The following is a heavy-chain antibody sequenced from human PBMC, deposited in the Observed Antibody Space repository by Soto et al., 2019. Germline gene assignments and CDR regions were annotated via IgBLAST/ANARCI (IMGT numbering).Heavy chain of an antibody. Sequence: GASVKVSCKASGYTFTSYDINWVRQATGQGLEWMGWMNPNSGNTGYAQKFQGRVTMTRNTSISTAYMELWSLRSEDTAVYYCASIPRLSLRLGKLSLPDDVDYWGQGTLVTVSS. CDR3: ASIPRLSLRLGKLSLPDDVDY. V-gene: IGHV1-8*01. D-gene: IGHD3-16*02. CDR1: GYTFTSYD. J-gene: IGHJ4*02. CDR2: MNPNSGNT.